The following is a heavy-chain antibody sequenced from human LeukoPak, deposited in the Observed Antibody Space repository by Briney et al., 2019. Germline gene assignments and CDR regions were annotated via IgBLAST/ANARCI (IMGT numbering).Heavy chain of an antibody. CDR2: INPNSGGT. J-gene: IGHJ5*02. D-gene: IGHD3-10*01. V-gene: IGHV1-2*06. CDR3: ARDQNYYSSGSYDWFDP. CDR1: GYTFTGYY. Sequence: GASVKVSCRASGYTFTGYYIHWVRQAPGQGLEWMGRINPNSGGTKYAQKFQGRVTMTRDTSISTAYMELSRLRSDDTAVYYCARDQNYYSSGSYDWFDPWGQGTLVTVSS.